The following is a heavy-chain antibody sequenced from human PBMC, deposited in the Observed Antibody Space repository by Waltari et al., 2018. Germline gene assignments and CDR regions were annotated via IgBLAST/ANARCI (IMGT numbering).Heavy chain of an antibody. D-gene: IGHD6-13*01. CDR3: AKVGAAAGTGGYYYYGMDV. J-gene: IGHJ6*02. V-gene: IGHV4-31*03. CDR2: IYHSGST. Sequence: QVQLQESGPGLVKPSQTLSLTCTVSGGSISSGGYYWSWIRQHPGKGLAWIGYIYHSGSTYYNPSRKSRVTISVDRSKNQFARKLCSVTAADTAVYYCAKVGAAAGTGGYYYYGMDVWGQGTTVTVAS. CDR1: GGSISSGGYY.